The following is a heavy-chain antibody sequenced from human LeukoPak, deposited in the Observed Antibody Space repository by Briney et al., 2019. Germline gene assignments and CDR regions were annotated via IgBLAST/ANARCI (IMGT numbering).Heavy chain of an antibody. J-gene: IGHJ4*02. D-gene: IGHD5-24*01. CDR3: ARVGEMATIGGVDY. Sequence: GGSLRLSCAASGFTFSSYWMSWVRQAPGKGLEWVANIKQDGSEKYYVDSVKGRFTISRDNAKNSLYLQMNSLRAEDTAVYYCARVGEMATIGGVDYWGQGTLVTVSS. V-gene: IGHV3-7*04. CDR2: IKQDGSEK. CDR1: GFTFSSYW.